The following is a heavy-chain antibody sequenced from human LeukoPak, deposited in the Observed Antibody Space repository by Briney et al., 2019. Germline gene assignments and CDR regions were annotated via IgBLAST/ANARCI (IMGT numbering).Heavy chain of an antibody. CDR1: GYTFTNYD. CDR3: ARGYGLRIDP. D-gene: IGHD3-16*01. V-gene: IGHV1-8*01. J-gene: IGHJ5*02. CDR2: MNPNSGNT. Sequence: ASVKVSCKASGYTFTNYDIIWVRQATGQGLEWVGWMNPNSGNTDYAQKFQGRVTMTRNTSISTAYMELSGLKSEDTAMYFCARGYGLRIDPWGQGTLVTVSS.